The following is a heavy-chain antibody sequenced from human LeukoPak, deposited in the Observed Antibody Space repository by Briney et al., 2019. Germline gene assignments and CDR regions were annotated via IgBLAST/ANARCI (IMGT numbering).Heavy chain of an antibody. D-gene: IGHD3-10*01. CDR2: VSHEGSSR. CDR3: AKTSGGWPRFFDH. J-gene: IGHJ4*02. V-gene: IGHV3-30*18. Sequence: GGSLRLSRAASGYPFSGSDIHWVRQAPGKGLEWVAFVSHEGSSRFYAESVKGRFGISRDNSKSTTYLQMNGLRPDDTAVYYCAKTSGGWPRFFDHWGQGTLVAVSS. CDR1: GYPFSGSD.